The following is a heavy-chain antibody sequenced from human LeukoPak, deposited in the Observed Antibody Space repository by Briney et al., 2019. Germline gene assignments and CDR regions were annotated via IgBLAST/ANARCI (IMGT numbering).Heavy chain of an antibody. CDR2: ISYDGSNK. D-gene: IGHD3-9*01. CDR1: GSTFSSYA. CDR3: ARSSLTIPPFHPFDY. J-gene: IGHJ4*02. Sequence: GRSLRLSGASSGSTFSSYAMHSVRQDPGKWLGWVAVISYDGSNKYYADSVKGRFTIPRNNSKNTLYLQMNSLRAEDTAVYYCARSSLTIPPFHPFDYWGQGTLVTVSP. V-gene: IGHV3-30-3*01.